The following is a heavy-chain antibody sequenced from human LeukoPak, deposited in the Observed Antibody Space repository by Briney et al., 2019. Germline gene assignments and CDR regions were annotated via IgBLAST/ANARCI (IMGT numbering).Heavy chain of an antibody. CDR2: IYTSGST. Sequence: SETLSLTCTVSGGSISGGTYYWSWIRQPAGKGLEWIGRIYTSGSTNYNTSLKSRVTMSVDTSKNQFSLNLSSVTAADTAVYYCARDGTCSSTSCHRGDYSYMDVWGKGTTVTVSS. J-gene: IGHJ6*03. V-gene: IGHV4-61*02. CDR1: GGSISGGTYY. D-gene: IGHD2-2*01. CDR3: ARDGTCSSTSCHRGDYSYMDV.